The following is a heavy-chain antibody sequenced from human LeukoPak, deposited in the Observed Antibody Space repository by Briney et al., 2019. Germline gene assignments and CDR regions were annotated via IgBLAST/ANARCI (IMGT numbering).Heavy chain of an antibody. CDR2: IYYSGST. CDR1: GGSISSSSYY. Sequence: SETLSLTCTVSGGSISSSSYYWGWVRQPPGKGLEWIGSIYYSGSTYYNPSLKSRVTISVDTSKNQFSLKLSSVTAADTAVYYCARRSGHLEPPAYFDYWGQGTLVAVSS. J-gene: IGHJ4*02. D-gene: IGHD1-1*01. CDR3: ARRSGHLEPPAYFDY. V-gene: IGHV4-39*01.